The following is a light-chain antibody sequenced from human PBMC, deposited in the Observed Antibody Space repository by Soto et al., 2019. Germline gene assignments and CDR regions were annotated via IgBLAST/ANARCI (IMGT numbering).Light chain of an antibody. CDR2: GAS. CDR1: QSVSSN. Sequence: EIVMTQSPVTLSVSPGERATLSCWSGQSVSSNLAWYQQKPGQAPRLLIYGASTRATGIPARFTGSGSGTVFTLTISRLDPDDFAVYYCLLYGSSPPYTFGQGTKVDIK. CDR3: LLYGSSPPYT. J-gene: IGKJ2*01. V-gene: IGKV3-20*01.